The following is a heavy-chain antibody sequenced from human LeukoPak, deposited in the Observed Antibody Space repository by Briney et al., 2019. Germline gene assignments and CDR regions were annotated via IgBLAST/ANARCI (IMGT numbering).Heavy chain of an antibody. CDR2: IYTSGST. J-gene: IGHJ6*03. CDR1: GGSISSYY. D-gene: IGHD3-10*01. V-gene: IGHV4-4*07. CDR3: ARHGSGSYSADPPYYYYYYMFV. Sequence: SETLSLTCTVSGGSISSYYWSWIRQPAGKGLEWIGRIYTSGSTNYNPSLKSRVTMSVDTSKNQFSLKLSSVTAADTAVYYCARHGSGSYSADPPYYYYYYMFVCGKGTTVTVSS.